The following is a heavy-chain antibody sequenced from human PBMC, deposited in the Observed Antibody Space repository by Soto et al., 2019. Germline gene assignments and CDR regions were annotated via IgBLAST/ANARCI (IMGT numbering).Heavy chain of an antibody. Sequence: ASVKVSCKASGYTFTSYAMHWVRQAPGQRLEWMGWINAGNGNTKYSQKFQGRVTITRDTSASTAYMELSSLRSEDTAVYYCARDPAEYSSSSARPRPLLYYYYGMDVWGQGTTVTVPS. V-gene: IGHV1-3*01. CDR1: GYTFTSYA. D-gene: IGHD6-6*01. CDR3: ARDPAEYSSSSARPRPLLYYYYGMDV. J-gene: IGHJ6*02. CDR2: INAGNGNT.